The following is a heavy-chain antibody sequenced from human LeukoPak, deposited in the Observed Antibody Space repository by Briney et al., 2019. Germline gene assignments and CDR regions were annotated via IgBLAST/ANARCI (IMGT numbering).Heavy chain of an antibody. V-gene: IGHV3-13*01. D-gene: IGHD7-27*01. CDR2: IDTVGNT. J-gene: IGHJ6*02. CDR3: IRIRTGEHQYGMDV. Sequence: GGSLRLSCTASGFTFSSYDMRWVRHATGKGLEWVSAIDTVGNTYYADSVKGRFTISRENAWNSLFLQMTSLRDGDTAVYYCIRIRTGEHQYGMDVWGQGTTVTVSS. CDR1: GFTFSSYD.